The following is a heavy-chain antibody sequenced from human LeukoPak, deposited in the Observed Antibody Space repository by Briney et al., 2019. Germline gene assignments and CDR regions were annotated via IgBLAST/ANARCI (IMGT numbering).Heavy chain of an antibody. CDR2: IYSSGST. V-gene: IGHV4-39*01. J-gene: IGHJ4*01. CDR1: GVSISSSTYY. CDR3: AKSDGYGLIDY. D-gene: IGHD2-21*02. Sequence: SETLSLTCTVSGVSISSSTYYWGRIRQPPGKGLGWIGSIYSSGSTYYNSSLKSRVTISIDTSKNQVSLKMSFVAAADTAVYYCAKSDGYGLIDYWGQGTLVTVSS.